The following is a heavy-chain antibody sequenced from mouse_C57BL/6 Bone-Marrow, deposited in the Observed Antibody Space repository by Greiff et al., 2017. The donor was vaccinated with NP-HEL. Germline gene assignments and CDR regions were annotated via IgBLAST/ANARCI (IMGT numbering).Heavy chain of an antibody. CDR2: IDPANGNT. D-gene: IGHD2-12*01. Sequence: EVKLQQSVAELVRPGASVKLSCTASGFNIKNTYMHWVKQRPEQGLEWIGRIDPANGNTKYAPKFQGKATITADTSSNTAYLQLSSLTSEDTAIYYCALLTTRVYYAMDYWGQGTSVTVSS. CDR3: ALLTTRVYYAMDY. J-gene: IGHJ4*01. CDR1: GFNIKNTY. V-gene: IGHV14-3*01.